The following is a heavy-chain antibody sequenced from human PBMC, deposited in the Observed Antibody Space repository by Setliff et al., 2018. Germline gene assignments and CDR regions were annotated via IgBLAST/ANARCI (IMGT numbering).Heavy chain of an antibody. Sequence: SETLSLTCSVSGDSISSSSYYWGWIRQPPGKGLEWIGSINYSGITYYSPSLKSRVIVSVDTSKNQFSLKLSSVTAADTGVYYCARMTGFAYMDVWGKGTPVTVS. CDR2: INYSGIT. J-gene: IGHJ6*03. V-gene: IGHV4-39*01. CDR3: ARMTGFAYMDV. CDR1: GDSISSSSYY.